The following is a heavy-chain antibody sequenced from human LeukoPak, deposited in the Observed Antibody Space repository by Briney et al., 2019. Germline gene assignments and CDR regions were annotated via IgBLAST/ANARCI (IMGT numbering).Heavy chain of an antibody. CDR3: ARHPFDY. Sequence: SETLSLTCAVYGGSFTGYYWSWIRQPPGKGLEWIGEINHSGSTNYNPSLKSRVTISVDTSKNQFSLKLSSVTAADTAVYYCARHPFDYWGQGTLVTVSS. CDR2: INHSGST. J-gene: IGHJ4*02. V-gene: IGHV4-34*01. CDR1: GGSFTGYY.